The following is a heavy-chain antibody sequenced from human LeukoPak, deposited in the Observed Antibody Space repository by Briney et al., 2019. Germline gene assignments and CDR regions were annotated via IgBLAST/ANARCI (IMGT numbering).Heavy chain of an antibody. CDR1: GGTFSSYA. J-gene: IGHJ3*02. Sequence: ASVKVSCKASGGTFSSYAISWVRQAPGQGLEWMGGIIPIFGTTNYAQKLQGRVTITTDESTSTAYMELSSLRSEDTAVYYCARPQNYCGGDCYSYAFDIWGQGTMVTVSS. D-gene: IGHD2-21*02. CDR3: ARPQNYCGGDCYSYAFDI. CDR2: IIPIFGTT. V-gene: IGHV1-69*05.